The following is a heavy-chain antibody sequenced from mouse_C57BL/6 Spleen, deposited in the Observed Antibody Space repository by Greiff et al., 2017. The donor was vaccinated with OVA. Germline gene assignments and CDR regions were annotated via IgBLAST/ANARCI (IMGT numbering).Heavy chain of an antibody. J-gene: IGHJ2*01. Sequence: EVQLQQSGAELVKPGASVKLSCTASGFNITDYYMHWVKQRTEQGLEWIGRIDPEDGETKYAPKFQVKATITADTSSNTAYLQLSSLTSEDAAVYYCARERVYSLDYWGQGTTLTVSS. V-gene: IGHV14-2*01. CDR3: ARERVYSLDY. D-gene: IGHD2-1*01. CDR2: IDPEDGET. CDR1: GFNITDYY.